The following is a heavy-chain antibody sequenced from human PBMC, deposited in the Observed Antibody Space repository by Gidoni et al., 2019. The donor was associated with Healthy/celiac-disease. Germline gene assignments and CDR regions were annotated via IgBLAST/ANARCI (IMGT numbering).Heavy chain of an antibody. Sequence: EVQLVESGGGLVQPGRSRRLSCAASGFTFDDYAMPWVRQAPGKGLEWVSGISWNSGSIGDADSVKGRFTISRDNAKNSLYLQMNSLRAEDTALYYCARGIGNWFDPWGQGTLVTVSS. J-gene: IGHJ5*02. D-gene: IGHD6-13*01. V-gene: IGHV3-9*01. CDR1: GFTFDDYA. CDR2: ISWNSGSI. CDR3: ARGIGNWFDP.